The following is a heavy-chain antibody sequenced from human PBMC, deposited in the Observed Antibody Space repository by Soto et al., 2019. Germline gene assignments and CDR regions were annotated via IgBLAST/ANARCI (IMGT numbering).Heavy chain of an antibody. CDR3: ARYDYYDTSAYPRRFDY. V-gene: IGHV3-21*01. J-gene: IGHJ4*02. CDR1: GFTFSSYS. Sequence: GGSVRLSCAASGFTFSSYSMNWVRQAPGKGLEWVSSISGSSGYIYYADSVKGRFTISRDNAKNSLYLQLNSLRAEDTALYYCARYDYYDTSAYPRRFDYSGPATLVSV. D-gene: IGHD3-22*01. CDR2: ISGSSGYI.